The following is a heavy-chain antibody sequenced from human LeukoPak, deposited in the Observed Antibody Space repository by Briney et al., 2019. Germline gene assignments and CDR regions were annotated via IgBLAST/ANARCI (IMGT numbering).Heavy chain of an antibody. CDR3: ARAKGYTSSYSFDY. CDR2: IGISSGPL. J-gene: IGHJ4*02. D-gene: IGHD3-10*01. V-gene: IGHV3-48*04. CDR1: GFTLSNYA. Sequence: GGSLRLSCAASGFTLSNYAMNWVRQTPGGRLEWVSFIGISSGPLLYADSVKGRFTISRDNAKASVYLQMNRLRAEDTAVYYCARAKGYTSSYSFDYWGQGILVTVSS.